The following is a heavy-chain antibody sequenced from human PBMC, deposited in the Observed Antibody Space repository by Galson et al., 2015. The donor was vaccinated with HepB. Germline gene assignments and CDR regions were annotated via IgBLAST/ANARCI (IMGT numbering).Heavy chain of an antibody. CDR1: GFTFSDYF. V-gene: IGHV3-11*03. CDR3: ARGRGYCSSTDCYGNFDF. Sequence: SLRLSCAASGFTFSDYFMTWIRQAPGKGLEWVSHISSTNIYTYYADSVKGRFTISRDNAKDSLHLQMNSLRAEDTAVYYCARGRGYCSSTDCYGNFDFWGQVTLVTVSS. D-gene: IGHD2-2*01. J-gene: IGHJ4*02. CDR2: ISSTNIYT.